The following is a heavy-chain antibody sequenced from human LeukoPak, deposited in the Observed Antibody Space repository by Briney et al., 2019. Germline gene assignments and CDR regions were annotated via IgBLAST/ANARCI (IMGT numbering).Heavy chain of an antibody. CDR3: AKSSLIAAGSHYFDY. CDR1: GFTFDDYA. J-gene: IGHJ4*02. D-gene: IGHD6-13*01. CDR2: ISWNSGSI. V-gene: IGHV3-9*01. Sequence: GGSLRLSCAASGFTFDDYAMHWVRQAPGKGLEWVSGISWNSGSIGYADSVKGRFTISRDNAKNSLYLQMNSLRAEDTALYYCAKSSLIAAGSHYFDYWGQGTLVTVSS.